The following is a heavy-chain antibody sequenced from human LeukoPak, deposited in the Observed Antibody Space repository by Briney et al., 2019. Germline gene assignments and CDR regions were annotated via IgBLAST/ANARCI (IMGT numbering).Heavy chain of an antibody. CDR1: GGSFSVYY. CDR2: INNSVRT. CDR3: ARKGRQLCLSFDY. J-gene: IGHJ4*02. Sequence: PSETLSLTCAVYGGSFSVYYWSWIRQPPGKGLEWIGEINNSVRTNYKPSLRSRVTISVATSKNQFSLKLSSVTAAATAVYYCARKGRQLCLSFDYWGQGTLVTVSS. D-gene: IGHD5-18*01. V-gene: IGHV4-34*01.